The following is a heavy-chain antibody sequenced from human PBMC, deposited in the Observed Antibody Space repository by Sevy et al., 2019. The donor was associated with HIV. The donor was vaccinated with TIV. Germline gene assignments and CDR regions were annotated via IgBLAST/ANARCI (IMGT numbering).Heavy chain of an antibody. V-gene: IGHV5-51*01. J-gene: IGHJ4*02. CDR3: ARLPYYYDSSGYGFDY. Sequence: GGSLRLSGKGSGYSFTSYWIGWVRQMPGKGLEWMGIIYPGDSDTRYSPSFQGQVTISADKSISTDYLQWSSLKASDTALYYSARLPYYYDSSGYGFDYWGQGTLVTVSS. D-gene: IGHD3-22*01. CDR1: GYSFTSYW. CDR2: IYPGDSDT.